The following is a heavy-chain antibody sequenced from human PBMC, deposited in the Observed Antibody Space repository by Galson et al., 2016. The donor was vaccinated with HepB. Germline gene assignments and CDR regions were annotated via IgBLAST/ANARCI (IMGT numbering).Heavy chain of an antibody. CDR1: GHSFTSYW. V-gene: IGHV5-51*01. Sequence: GAEVKKPGESLKISCKGSGHSFTSYWIGWVRQMPGKGLEWMGIIYSGDSDTRYSPSFQGQVTISADKSIRTSYLQWTRLKASDTAMYYCARKGNFDTLYYGLDVWGQGTTVTVSS. D-gene: IGHD3-22*01. J-gene: IGHJ6*02. CDR3: ARKGNFDTLYYGLDV. CDR2: IYSGDSDT.